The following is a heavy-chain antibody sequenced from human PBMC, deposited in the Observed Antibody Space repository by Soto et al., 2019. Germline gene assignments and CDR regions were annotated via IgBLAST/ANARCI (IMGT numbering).Heavy chain of an antibody. CDR1: GYTLTELS. D-gene: IGHD3-22*01. CDR2: VHTGTGDT. Sequence: ASVKVSCKVSGYTLTELSRHWVRQAPGQSLEWMGWVHTGTGDTKYSQKFQGRVSFSRDTSASTAYMELSSLTSEDTAMYYCARKSYYPTPSGYHYDYWGQGTLVTVSS. J-gene: IGHJ4*02. CDR3: ARKSYYPTPSGYHYDY. V-gene: IGHV1-3*04.